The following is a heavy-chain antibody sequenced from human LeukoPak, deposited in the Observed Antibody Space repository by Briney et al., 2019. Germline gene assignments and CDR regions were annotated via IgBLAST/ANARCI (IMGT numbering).Heavy chain of an antibody. CDR1: GDSISSSSYY. CDR2: IYYSGST. Sequence: SETLSLTCTVSGDSISSSSYYWGWIRQPPGKGLEWIGSIYYSGSTYYNPSLKSRVTFLVDTSKNQFSLKLSSVTAADTAVYYCARGPPDIVVVGGYFDYWGQGTLVTVSS. J-gene: IGHJ4*02. CDR3: ARGPPDIVVVGGYFDY. V-gene: IGHV4-39*07. D-gene: IGHD2-2*01.